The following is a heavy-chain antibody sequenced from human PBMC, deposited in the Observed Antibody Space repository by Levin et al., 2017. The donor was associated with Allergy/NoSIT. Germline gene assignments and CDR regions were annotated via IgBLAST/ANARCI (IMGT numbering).Heavy chain of an antibody. CDR2: INPSGGST. CDR1: GYTFTSYY. Sequence: ASVKVSCKASGYTFTSYYMHWVRQAPGQGLEWMGIINPSGGSTSYAQKFQGRVTMTRDTSTSTVYMELSSLRSEDTAVYYCARDLRATYYDSSGYFDYWGQGTLVTVSS. D-gene: IGHD3-22*01. CDR3: ARDLRATYYDSSGYFDY. V-gene: IGHV1-46*01. J-gene: IGHJ4*02.